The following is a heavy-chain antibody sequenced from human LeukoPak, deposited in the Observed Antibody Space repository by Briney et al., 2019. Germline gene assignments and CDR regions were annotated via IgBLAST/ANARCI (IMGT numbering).Heavy chain of an antibody. CDR2: ISWNSGSI. J-gene: IGHJ6*02. D-gene: IGHD3-10*01. CDR3: AKDSYGSGFYGMDV. CDR1: GFTFDDYA. V-gene: IGHV3-9*01. Sequence: GGSLRLSCAASGFTFDDYAMHWVRQAPGKGLEWVSGISWNSGSIGYADSVKGRFTISRDNAKNSLYLQMNSLRAEDTALNYCAKDSYGSGFYGMDVWGQGTTVTVSS.